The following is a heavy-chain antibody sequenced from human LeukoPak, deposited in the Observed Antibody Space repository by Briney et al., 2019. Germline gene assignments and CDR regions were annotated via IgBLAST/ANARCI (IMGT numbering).Heavy chain of an antibody. Sequence: PSETLSLTCSVSGGSISRHYWTWIRQPPGKGLEWIGYTHFSGSTNYNPSLKSRATTSLDRAKNQISLTLTSVTAADTAVYFCARAKAACSYDFWGQGTLVTVSS. D-gene: IGHD6-13*01. CDR3: ARAKAACSYDF. V-gene: IGHV4-59*11. CDR1: GGSISRHY. J-gene: IGHJ4*02. CDR2: THFSGST.